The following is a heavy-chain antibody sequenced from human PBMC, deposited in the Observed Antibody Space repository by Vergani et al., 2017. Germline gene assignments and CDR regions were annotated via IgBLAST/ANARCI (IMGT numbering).Heavy chain of an antibody. CDR1: GGSISSTFYY. D-gene: IGHD6-13*01. J-gene: IGHJ6*03. CDR2: IYYSGSN. Sequence: LQLQESDPGLVKPSETLSLTCTVSGGSISSTFYYWGWIRPPPGKGLEWIGTIYYSGSNYYNPSLKSRVTISVDTSKNQFYLKLNSVTAADTAVYYCARHKEQLVPGNYYYYYYMDVWGKGTTVTVSS. V-gene: IGHV4-39*01. CDR3: ARHKEQLVPGNYYYYYYMDV.